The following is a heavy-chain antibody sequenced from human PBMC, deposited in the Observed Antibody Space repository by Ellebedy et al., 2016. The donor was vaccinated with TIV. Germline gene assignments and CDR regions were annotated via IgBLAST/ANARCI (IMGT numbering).Heavy chain of an antibody. CDR3: ARDHQLLWFGESRKYRNFDY. D-gene: IGHD3-10*01. CDR2: ISAYNGNT. CDR1: GYTFTSYG. J-gene: IGHJ4*02. Sequence: ASVKVSXXASGYTFTSYGISWVRQAPGQGLEWMGWISAYNGNTNYAQKLQGRVTMTRNTSISTAYMELSSLRSEDTAVYYCARDHQLLWFGESRKYRNFDYWGQGTLVTVSS. V-gene: IGHV1-18*01.